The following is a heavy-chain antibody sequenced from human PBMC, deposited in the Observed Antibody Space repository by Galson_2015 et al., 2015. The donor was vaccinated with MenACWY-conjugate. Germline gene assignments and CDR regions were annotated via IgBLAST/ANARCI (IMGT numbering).Heavy chain of an antibody. D-gene: IGHD2-2*01. CDR2: IYPGDFDT. J-gene: IGHJ4*02. CDR1: GYDFSDFW. Sequence: QSGAEVKKPGESLKMSCQSSGYDFSDFWIGWVRQMPGKGLEWMGIIYPGDFDTRYSPSFQGQVTVSAGKATSAAYLQWNNLKASDTAMYYCARGGRGPAASFHYWGQGTLVTVSS. V-gene: IGHV5-51*01. CDR3: ARGGRGPAASFHY.